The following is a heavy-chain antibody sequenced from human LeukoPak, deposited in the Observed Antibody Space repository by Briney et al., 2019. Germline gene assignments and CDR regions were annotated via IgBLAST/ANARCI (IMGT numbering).Heavy chain of an antibody. CDR3: GRGSGAPDC. J-gene: IGHJ4*02. CDR2: IKKDGSAK. Sequence: GGSLRLSCTAPGFTFSSYWMNWVRQAPGKGLEWVAGIKKDGSAKFYVDSVKGRFTISRDNTKNSLYLQMNSLGVEDTAVYYCGRGSGAPDCWGQGTLVTVSS. V-gene: IGHV3-7*04. CDR1: GFTFSSYW. D-gene: IGHD2-21*01.